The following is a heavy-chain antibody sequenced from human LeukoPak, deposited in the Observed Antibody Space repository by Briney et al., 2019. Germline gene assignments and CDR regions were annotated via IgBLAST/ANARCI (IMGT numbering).Heavy chain of an antibody. CDR1: GGSISSSSYY. D-gene: IGHD5-24*01. V-gene: IGHV4-39*07. J-gene: IGHJ4*02. CDR3: ASLRRDGYNYYFDY. Sequence: SETLSLTCTVSGGSISSSSYYWGWIRQPPGKGLEWIGSIYYSGSTYYNPSLKSRVTISVDTSKNQFSLKLSSVTAADTAVYYCASLRRDGYNYYFDYWGQGTLVTVSS. CDR2: IYYSGST.